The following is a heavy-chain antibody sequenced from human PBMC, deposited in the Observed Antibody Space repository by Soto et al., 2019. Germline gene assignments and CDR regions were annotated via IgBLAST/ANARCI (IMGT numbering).Heavy chain of an antibody. CDR3: ARGTAVAGHFDY. J-gene: IGHJ4*02. Sequence: GASVKVSCKASGYPFTSYYMHWVRQAPGQGLEWMGRINPSGGRTSYAQKFQGRVTMTRDTSTSTAYMELSSLRSEDTAVYYCARGTAVAGHFDYWGQGTLVTVSS. CDR2: INPSGGRT. CDR1: GYPFTSYY. V-gene: IGHV1-46*01. D-gene: IGHD6-19*01.